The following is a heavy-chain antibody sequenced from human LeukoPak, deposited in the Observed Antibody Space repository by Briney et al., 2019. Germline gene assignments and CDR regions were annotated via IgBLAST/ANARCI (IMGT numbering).Heavy chain of an antibody. CDR2: INPNSGGT. CDR3: ARGAGSSWYLNYFDY. J-gene: IGHJ4*02. CDR1: GYTFTGYY. Sequence: GASVKVSCKASGYTFTGYYMHWVRQAPGQGLEWMGWINPNSGGTNFAQKFQGRVTMTRDTSISTAYMEPSRLRSDDTAVYYCARGAGSSWYLNYFDYWGQGTLVTVSS. V-gene: IGHV1-2*02. D-gene: IGHD6-13*01.